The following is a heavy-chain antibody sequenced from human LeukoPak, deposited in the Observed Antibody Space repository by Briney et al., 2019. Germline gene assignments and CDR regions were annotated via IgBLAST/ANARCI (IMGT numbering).Heavy chain of an antibody. J-gene: IGHJ4*02. CDR3: AKSHCGTFSCARADF. D-gene: IGHD2-2*01. CDR2: IYLGGGT. CDR1: GFTVSSNY. Sequence: PGGSLRLSCAASGFTVSSNYMSWVRQGPGEGLEWVSVIYLGGGTYYADSVKGRFTISRDNSKNTLHLQMNSLRAEDTAVYYCAKSHCGTFSCARADFWGQGTLVTVSS. V-gene: IGHV3-66*01.